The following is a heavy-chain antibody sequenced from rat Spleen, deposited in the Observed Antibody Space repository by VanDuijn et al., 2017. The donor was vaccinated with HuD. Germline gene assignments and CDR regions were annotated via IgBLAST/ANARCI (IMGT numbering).Heavy chain of an antibody. CDR3: TSLYYSSLDY. CDR1: GFSLTNYH. Sequence: QVQLKESGPGLVQPSQTLSLACTVSGFSLTNYHVHWVRQPSGKGLEWLGVIWAGGTTEFNSALKSRLTISRDTSKSQVFLKINSLQTEDTAIYYCTSLYYSSLDYWGQGVMVTVSS. V-gene: IGHV2-43*01. J-gene: IGHJ2*01. CDR2: IWAGGTT. D-gene: IGHD1-2*01.